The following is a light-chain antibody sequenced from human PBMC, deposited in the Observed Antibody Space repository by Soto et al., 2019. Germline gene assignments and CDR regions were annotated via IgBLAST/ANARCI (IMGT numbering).Light chain of an antibody. CDR1: QGISNY. Sequence: QTTQYPSFLSSSLGAKVTITLGASQGISNYLAWYQQKPGKAPKLLIYTASALQSGVPSRFSVSGAETEITVTSGGAQSEQCGTSYRTQHAPRPRAFAQGSKVDIK. V-gene: IGKV1-9*01. J-gene: IGKJ1*01. CDR3: TQHAPRPRA. CDR2: TAS.